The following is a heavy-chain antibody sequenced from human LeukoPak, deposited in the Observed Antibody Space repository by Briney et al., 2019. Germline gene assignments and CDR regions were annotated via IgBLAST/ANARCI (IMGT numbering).Heavy chain of an antibody. CDR3: ARLLDYYDTSAYRPFDY. CDR2: SYYSGST. V-gene: IGHV4-39*01. Sequence: PSETLSLTCTVSGDSLSSSGYYWGWVRQPPGKGLEWIGSSYYSGSTYYNPSLKSRVTISVDTSKNQFSLKLSSVTAADTAVYYCARLLDYYDTSAYRPFDYWGQGTLVTVSS. D-gene: IGHD3-22*01. J-gene: IGHJ4*02. CDR1: GDSLSSSGYY.